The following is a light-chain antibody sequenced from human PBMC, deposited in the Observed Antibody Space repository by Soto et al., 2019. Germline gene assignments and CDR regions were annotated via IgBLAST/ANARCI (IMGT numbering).Light chain of an antibody. CDR2: DVT. J-gene: IGLJ2*01. CDR1: NSDVDGYKY. Sequence: QSVLTQPRSVSGSPGQSVTMSCTGTNSDVDGYKYVSWYQHHPGKAPKLMIYDVTKRPSGVPDRFSGSRSGNTASLTISGLQAEDEADYYCCSYAGTYTFVVFGGGTKVTVL. CDR3: CSYAGTYTFVV. V-gene: IGLV2-11*01.